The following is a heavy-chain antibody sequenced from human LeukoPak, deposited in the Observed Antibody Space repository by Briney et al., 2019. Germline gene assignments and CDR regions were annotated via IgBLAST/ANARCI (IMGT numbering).Heavy chain of an antibody. CDR2: IHYSGST. Sequence: SETLSLTCTVSGGSLRGSSYYWGWIRQPPGKGLEYIGSIHYSGSTYQNPSLQSRVTISVDTSKNQFSLRLNSVTAADTAVYYCARHWTPYYYYMDVWGEGTTVTVSS. J-gene: IGHJ6*03. V-gene: IGHV4-39*01. D-gene: IGHD3/OR15-3a*01. CDR1: GGSLRGSSYY. CDR3: ARHWTPYYYYMDV.